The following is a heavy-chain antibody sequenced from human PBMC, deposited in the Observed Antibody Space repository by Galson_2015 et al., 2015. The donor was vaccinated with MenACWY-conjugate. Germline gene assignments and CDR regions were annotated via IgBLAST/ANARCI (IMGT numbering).Heavy chain of an antibody. Sequence: SLRLSCAASGFSFSDHYMDWVRQAPGKGLEWVGRIRNKANSYSTEYAASVKGRFTISRDDSRNLLYLQMGSLKTEDTAVYYCSRGGLGVSAFDHWGQGTLVTVSS. CDR3: SRGGLGVSAFDH. J-gene: IGHJ4*02. CDR2: IRNKANSYST. D-gene: IGHD2-8*01. V-gene: IGHV3-72*01. CDR1: GFSFSDHY.